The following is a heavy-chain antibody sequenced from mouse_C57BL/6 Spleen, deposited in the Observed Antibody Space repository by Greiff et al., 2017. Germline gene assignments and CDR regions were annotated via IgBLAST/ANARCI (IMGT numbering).Heavy chain of an antibody. J-gene: IGHJ2*01. CDR1: GFTFSSYG. V-gene: IGHV5-6*01. CDR3: ARDSSGSYFDY. Sequence: EVMLVESGGDLVKPGGSLKLSCAASGFTFSSYGMSWVRQTPDKRLEWVATISSGGSYTYYPDSVKGRFTISRDNAKNTLYLQMSSLKSEDTAMYYCARDSSGSYFDYWGQGTTLTVSS. CDR2: ISSGGSYT. D-gene: IGHD3-2*02.